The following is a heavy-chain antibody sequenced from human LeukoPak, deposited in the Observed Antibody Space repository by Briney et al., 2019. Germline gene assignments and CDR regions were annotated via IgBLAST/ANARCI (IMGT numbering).Heavy chain of an antibody. D-gene: IGHD2-2*01. V-gene: IGHV1-2*06. CDR1: GYTFTGYY. Sequence: ASVKVSCKASGYTFTGYYMHWVRQAPGQGLEWMGRINPNSGGTNYAQKFQGRVTMTRDTSISTAYMELSRLRSDDTAVYYCAREGVVVVAADYYFDYWGQGTLVTVSS. J-gene: IGHJ4*02. CDR2: INPNSGGT. CDR3: AREGVVVVAADYYFDY.